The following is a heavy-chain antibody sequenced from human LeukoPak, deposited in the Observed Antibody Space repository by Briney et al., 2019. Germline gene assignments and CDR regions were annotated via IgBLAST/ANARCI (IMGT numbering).Heavy chain of an antibody. CDR1: GDSMSSGSSY. D-gene: IGHD2-15*01. V-gene: IGHV4-61*02. Sequence: PSETLSLTCTVSGDSMSSGSSYWSWIRQPAGKGLEWIGRIYTSGSTIYNPSLKSRVTISVDTSKNQFSLNLTSVTAADAAVYYCARMRGGGIGYSNYMDVWGKGTTVIVSS. CDR3: ARMRGGGIGYSNYMDV. CDR2: IYTSGST. J-gene: IGHJ6*03.